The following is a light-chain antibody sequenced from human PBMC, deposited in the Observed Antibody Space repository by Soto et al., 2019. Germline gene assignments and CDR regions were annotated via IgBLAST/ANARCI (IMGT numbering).Light chain of an antibody. CDR3: SSYAGSNNG. V-gene: IGLV2-8*01. CDR2: EVS. Sequence: QSALTQPPSASGSPGQSVTISCTGTSCDVGGYNYVSWYQQHPGKAPKLMIYEVSKRPSGVPDRFSGSKSGNTASLTVSGLQAEDEADYYCSSYAGSNNGLGTGTKVTVL. CDR1: SCDVGGYNY. J-gene: IGLJ1*01.